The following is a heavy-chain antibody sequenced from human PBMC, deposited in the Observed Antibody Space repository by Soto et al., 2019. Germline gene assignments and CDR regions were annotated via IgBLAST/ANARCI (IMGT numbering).Heavy chain of an antibody. V-gene: IGHV4-34*01. Sequence: PSETLSLTCAVYGGSFSGYYWSWIRQPPGKGLEWIGEINHSGSTNYNPSLKSRVTISVDTSKNQFSLKLSSVTAADTAVYYCARILAYCGGDCYYRVTPYYYGMDVWGQGTTVTVSS. J-gene: IGHJ6*02. D-gene: IGHD2-21*02. CDR3: ARILAYCGGDCYYRVTPYYYGMDV. CDR1: GGSFSGYY. CDR2: INHSGST.